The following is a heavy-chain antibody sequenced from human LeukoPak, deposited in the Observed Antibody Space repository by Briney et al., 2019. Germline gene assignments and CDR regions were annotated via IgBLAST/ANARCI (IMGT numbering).Heavy chain of an antibody. CDR1: GGTFSSYA. CDR3: AKTNNGYCSSTSCYINWFDL. CDR2: IIPIFGTA. V-gene: IGHV1-69*05. J-gene: IGHJ5*02. Sequence: SVKVSCKASGGTFSSYAISWVRQAPGQGLEWMGGIIPIFGTANYAQKFQGRVTITTDESTSTAYMELSSLRSEDTAVYYCAKTNNGYCSSTSCYINWFDLWGQGTLVTVSA. D-gene: IGHD2-2*01.